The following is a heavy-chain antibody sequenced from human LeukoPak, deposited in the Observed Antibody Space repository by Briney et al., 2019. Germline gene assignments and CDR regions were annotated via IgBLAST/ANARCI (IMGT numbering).Heavy chain of an antibody. V-gene: IGHV3-11*04. CDR3: ARVGPTSCGGSCPFDY. Sequence: GGSLRLSCAASGFTFSDYYMSWIRQAPGKGLEWVSYISSSGSTIYYVDSVKGRFTISRDNAKNSLYLQMNSLRAEDTAVYYCARVGPTSCGGSCPFDYWGQGTLVTVSS. CDR1: GFTFSDYY. D-gene: IGHD2-21*01. CDR2: ISSSGSTI. J-gene: IGHJ4*02.